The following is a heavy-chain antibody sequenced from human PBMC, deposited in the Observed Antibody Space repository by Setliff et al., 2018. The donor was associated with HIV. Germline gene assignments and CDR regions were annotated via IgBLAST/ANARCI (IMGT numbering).Heavy chain of an antibody. V-gene: IGHV3-23*01. CDR2: ISGSGGST. D-gene: IGHD3-9*01. CDR1: GFTFSTYP. CDR3: ARDPPYDILTGYYGDAFDI. Sequence: GSLRLSCAASGFTFSTYPMSWVRQAPGKGLEWVSGISGSGGSTYYADSVKGRFTISRDNSKNTLYLQMNSLRAEDTAVYYCARDPPYDILTGYYGDAFDIWGQGTMVTVSS. J-gene: IGHJ3*02.